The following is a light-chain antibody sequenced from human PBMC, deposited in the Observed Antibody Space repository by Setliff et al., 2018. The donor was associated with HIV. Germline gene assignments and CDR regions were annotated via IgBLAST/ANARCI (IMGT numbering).Light chain of an antibody. CDR3: LLYSAGGARG. Sequence: QAVVTQEPSLTVSPGGTVTLTCVSSTGAVTSGYYPNWFQQKPGQAPRALIYNTNNKHSWTPARFSGSLLGGKAALTLSGVQPEDEAEYYCLLYSAGGARGFGGGTK. J-gene: IGLJ3*02. CDR1: TGAVTSGYY. V-gene: IGLV7-43*01. CDR2: NTN.